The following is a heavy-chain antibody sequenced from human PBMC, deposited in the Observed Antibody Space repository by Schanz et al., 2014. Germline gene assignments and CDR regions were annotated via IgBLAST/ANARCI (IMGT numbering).Heavy chain of an antibody. CDR1: GFGFSSYS. Sequence: EVQLVESGGGLIQPGGSLRLSCAASGFGFSSYSMNWVRQAPGKGLEWVSSISSRSSHIYYADSVKGRFTVSRDNAKNSVYLQMNGLRVEDTAVYYCVRVSFADPRLYRGMDRDIDYWGQGTLVTVSS. CDR2: ISSRSSHI. CDR3: VRVSFADPRLYRGMDRDIDY. D-gene: IGHD5-18*01. V-gene: IGHV3-21*01. J-gene: IGHJ4*02.